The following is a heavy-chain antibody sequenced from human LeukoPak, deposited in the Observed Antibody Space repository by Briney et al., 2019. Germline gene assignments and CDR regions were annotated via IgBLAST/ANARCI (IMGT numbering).Heavy chain of an antibody. J-gene: IGHJ6*02. D-gene: IGHD4-17*01. CDR1: GGSFSGYY. CDR3: AKPVTRSSDGMDV. V-gene: IGHV4-34*01. Sequence: SETLSLTCAVYGGSFSGYYWSWIRQPPGKGLEWIGYISYSGNTYSNPSLKSRVTISVDTSKNQFSLKLTSVTAADTAVYYCAKPVTRSSDGMDVWGQGTTVTVSS. CDR2: ISYSGNT.